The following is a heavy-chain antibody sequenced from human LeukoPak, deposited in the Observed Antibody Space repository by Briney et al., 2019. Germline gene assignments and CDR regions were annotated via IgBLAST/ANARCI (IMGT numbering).Heavy chain of an antibody. CDR2: VYYSGSS. V-gene: IGHV4-59*01. CDR1: GGSMNNFF. CDR3: ARGSEEVSTISEAFDI. J-gene: IGHJ3*02. D-gene: IGHD5-24*01. Sequence: SETLSLTCIVSGGSMNNFFWTWIRQTPEKRLEWIGYVYYSGSSKYNPSLERRVTISLDTSKSQFSLRLTSVTAADTAIYYCARGSEEVSTISEAFDIWGQGTAVTVSS.